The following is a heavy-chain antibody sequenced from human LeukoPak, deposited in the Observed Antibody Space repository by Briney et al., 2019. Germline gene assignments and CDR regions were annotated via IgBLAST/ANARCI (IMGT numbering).Heavy chain of an antibody. J-gene: IGHJ4*02. CDR3: ARGFNYDILTGFDY. CDR2: IIPIFGTA. D-gene: IGHD3-9*01. Sequence: SVKVSCKASGGTFSSYAISWVRQAPGQGLEWMGGIIPIFGTANYAQKFQGRVTITADESTSTAYMELSSLRSEDTAVYYCARGFNYDILTGFDYWGQGTLVTVSS. V-gene: IGHV1-69*13. CDR1: GGTFSSYA.